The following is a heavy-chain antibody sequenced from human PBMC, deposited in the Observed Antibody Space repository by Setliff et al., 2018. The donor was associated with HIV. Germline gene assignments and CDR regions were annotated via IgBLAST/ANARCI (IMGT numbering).Heavy chain of an antibody. CDR1: GYMFTVHY. CDR3: TTFYKLTGTTSFDY. J-gene: IGHJ4*02. V-gene: IGHV1-2*02. Sequence: ASVKVSCKASGYMFTVHYMHWVRQAPGQGLEWMGWINPDSGGANYAQKFQGRVTITADTSTAYLDLSSLRSEDTAVYYCTTFYKLTGTTSFDYWGQGTVVTVSS. D-gene: IGHD1-7*01. CDR2: INPDSGGA.